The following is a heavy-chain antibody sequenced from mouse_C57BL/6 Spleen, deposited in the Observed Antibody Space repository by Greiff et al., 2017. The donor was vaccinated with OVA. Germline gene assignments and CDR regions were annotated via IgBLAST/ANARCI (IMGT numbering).Heavy chain of an antibody. CDR1: GFSFNTYA. CDR3: VISNYVAWFAY. Sequence: DVKLVESGGGLVQPKGSLKLSCAASGFSFNTYAMNWVRQAPGKGLEWVARIRSKSNNYATYYADSVKDRFTISRDDSESMLYLQMNNLKTEDTAMYYCVISNYVAWFAYWGQGTLVTVSA. CDR2: IRSKSNNYAT. V-gene: IGHV10-1*01. D-gene: IGHD2-5*01. J-gene: IGHJ3*01.